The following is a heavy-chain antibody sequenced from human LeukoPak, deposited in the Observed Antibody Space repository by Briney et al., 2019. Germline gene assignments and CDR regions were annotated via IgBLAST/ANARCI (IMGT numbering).Heavy chain of an antibody. CDR2: IKQDGSEK. CDR3: ARVRGAYGDYDDAFDI. D-gene: IGHD4-17*01. Sequence: GGSLRLSCAASGFTFSSYWMSWVRQAPGNGLEWVANIKQDGSEKYYVDSVKGRFTISRDNAKNSLYLQMNSLRAEDTAVYYCARVRGAYGDYDDAFDIWGQGTMVTVSS. J-gene: IGHJ3*02. V-gene: IGHV3-7*01. CDR1: GFTFSSYW.